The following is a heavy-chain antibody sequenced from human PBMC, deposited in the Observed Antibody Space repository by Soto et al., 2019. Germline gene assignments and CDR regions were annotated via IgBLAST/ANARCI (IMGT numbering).Heavy chain of an antibody. D-gene: IGHD1-26*01. CDR2: IKQDGTEK. J-gene: IGHJ6*02. Sequence: EVQLVESGGGLVHPGGSLRLSCAASGFTFSTYWMSWVRRTPGKGLEWVANIKQDGTEKYYVDSVRGRLTVSRDNAKSSLYLQMNSLRVEDTAVYYCTTSPHRDSERVFVWGQGTAVTVS. CDR1: GFTFSTYW. CDR3: TTSPHRDSERVFV. V-gene: IGHV3-7*01.